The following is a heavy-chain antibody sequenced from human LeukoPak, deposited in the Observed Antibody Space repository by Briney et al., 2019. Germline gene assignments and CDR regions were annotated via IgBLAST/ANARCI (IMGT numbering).Heavy chain of an antibody. CDR3: ARKHDVSGSYYLSIDY. CDR1: GGSISSGSYY. D-gene: IGHD1-26*01. J-gene: IGHJ4*02. V-gene: IGHV4-61*02. CDR2: IYTSGST. Sequence: SETLSLTCTVSGGSISSGSYYWSWIRQPAGKGLEWIGRIYTSGSTNYNPSLKSRVTISVDTSKNQFSLKLSSVTAADTAVYYCARKHDVSGSYYLSIDYWGQGTLVTVSS.